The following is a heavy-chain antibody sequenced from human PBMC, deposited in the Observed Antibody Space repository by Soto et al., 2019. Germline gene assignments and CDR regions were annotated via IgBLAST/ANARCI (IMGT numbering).Heavy chain of an antibody. J-gene: IGHJ6*02. V-gene: IGHV5-51*01. CDR2: IYPSDSYT. CDR3: ARSRRGAYSSGWYSLSGYYNYGIDV. D-gene: IGHD6-19*01. Sequence: GESLKISCKGSGYSFTSYWIGWVRQMPGKGLEWMGIIYPSDSYTRYSPSFQGQVTISADTSISTAYLQWTSLKASDTAMYYCARSRRGAYSSGWYSLSGYYNYGIDVWGQGTKVTVSS. CDR1: GYSFTSYW.